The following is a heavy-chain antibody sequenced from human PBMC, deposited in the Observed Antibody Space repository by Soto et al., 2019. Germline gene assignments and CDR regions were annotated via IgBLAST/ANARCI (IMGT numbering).Heavy chain of an antibody. V-gene: IGHV1-69*13. Sequence: QVHLVQSGAEVKKPGSSVKVSCKYSGGTFRTESINWVRQAPGQGLEWMGGILPFFGTADYAPRFQGRVTITAVGVTSTAYMELSSLTSQDTAVSFCASGHEYGGKSEAFDVWGKGTMVTVSS. CDR1: GGTFRTES. D-gene: IGHD4-17*01. CDR3: ASGHEYGGKSEAFDV. J-gene: IGHJ3*01. CDR2: ILPFFGTA.